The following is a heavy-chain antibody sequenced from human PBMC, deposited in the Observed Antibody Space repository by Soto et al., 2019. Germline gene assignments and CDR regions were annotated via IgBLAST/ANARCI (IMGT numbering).Heavy chain of an antibody. D-gene: IGHD3-16*02. Sequence: SETLSLTCAVSGYSISSGYYWGWLRPPPGKGLEWIATIYHSGTTYSNPSVKSRVTLSVDTSKTQSSVTPSSVTAADTAVDYCAAQVEYYDSVWGGYRRIIAYWGQGTLVTVSS. CDR2: IYHSGTT. CDR3: AAQVEYYDSVWGGYRRIIAY. CDR1: GYSISSGYY. V-gene: IGHV4-38-2*01. J-gene: IGHJ4*02.